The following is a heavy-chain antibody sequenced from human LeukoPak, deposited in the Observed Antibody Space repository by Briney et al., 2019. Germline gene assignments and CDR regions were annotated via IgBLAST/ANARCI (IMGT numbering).Heavy chain of an antibody. D-gene: IGHD3-3*01. CDR3: ARAPESPEVYDFWSGYYHQNWFDP. CDR1: GGTFSSYA. V-gene: IGHV1-69*04. J-gene: IGHJ5*02. Sequence: ASVKVSCKASGGTFSSYAISWVRQAPGQVLEWMGRIIPILGIANYAQKFQGRVTITADKSTSTAYMELSSLRSEDTAVYYCARAPESPEVYDFWSGYYHQNWFDPWGQGTLVTVSS. CDR2: IIPILGIA.